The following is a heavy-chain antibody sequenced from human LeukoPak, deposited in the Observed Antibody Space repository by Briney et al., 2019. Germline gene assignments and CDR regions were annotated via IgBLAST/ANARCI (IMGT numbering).Heavy chain of an antibody. V-gene: IGHV4-34*01. CDR2: SART. CDR3: ARTGSYYYDSSGLRFDY. D-gene: IGHD3-22*01. J-gene: IGHJ4*02. Sequence: SARTNYNPSLKSRLPISVETSKKQFSLTLSSVTAADTAVYYCARTGSYYYDSSGLRFDYWGQGTLVTVSS.